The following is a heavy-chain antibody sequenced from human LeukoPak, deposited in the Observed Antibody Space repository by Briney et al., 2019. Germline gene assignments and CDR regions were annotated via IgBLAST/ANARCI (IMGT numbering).Heavy chain of an antibody. CDR2: INHSGST. CDR1: GGSFSGYY. Sequence: SETLSLTCAVYGGSFSGYYWSWIRQPPGKGLEWIGEINHSGSTNYNPSLKSRVTISVDTSKDQFSLKLSSVTAADTAVYYCARQGPRYYGSGSYSPAYYFDYWGQGTLVTVSS. D-gene: IGHD3-10*01. J-gene: IGHJ4*02. V-gene: IGHV4-34*01. CDR3: ARQGPRYYGSGSYSPAYYFDY.